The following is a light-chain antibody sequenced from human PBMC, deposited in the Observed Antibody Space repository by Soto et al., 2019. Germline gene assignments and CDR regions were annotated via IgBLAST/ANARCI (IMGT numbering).Light chain of an antibody. CDR1: QSVSSRY. CDR3: QQYGSSPST. Sequence: ESVLTHYPGTRSLSPGARAALSCGACQSVSSRYLAWYQQKPGQAPRLLIYGASSRATGIPDRFSGSGSGTDFTLTISRLEPEDFAVYYCQQYGSSPSTFGQGTRLEIK. J-gene: IGKJ5*01. CDR2: GAS. V-gene: IGKV3-20*01.